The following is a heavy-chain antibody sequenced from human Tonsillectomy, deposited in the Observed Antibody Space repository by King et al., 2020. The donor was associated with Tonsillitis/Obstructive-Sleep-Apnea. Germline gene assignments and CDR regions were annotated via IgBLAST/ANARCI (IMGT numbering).Heavy chain of an antibody. Sequence: VQLQESGPGLVKPSETLSLTCTVSGGSISSYYWSWIRQPPGKGLEWIGYINYSGSTNYNPSLKSRVTISVDTSKNQFSLKLSSVTAADTAVYYCAREVVPAATNYYYYGMDVWGQGTTVTVSS. CDR2: INYSGST. V-gene: IGHV4-59*01. D-gene: IGHD2-2*01. CDR1: GGSISSYY. CDR3: AREVVPAATNYYYYGMDV. J-gene: IGHJ6*02.